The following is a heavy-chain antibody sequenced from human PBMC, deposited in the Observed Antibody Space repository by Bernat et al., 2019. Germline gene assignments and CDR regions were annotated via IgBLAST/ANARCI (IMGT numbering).Heavy chain of an antibody. CDR3: ARGTSTSAPYMDV. J-gene: IGHJ6*03. Sequence: EVQLLESGGSLVQPGGSLRLSCAASGFTFRSYAMTWVRQAPGKGLGWVSAIGNSGASTYYADSVKGRFTISRDNSKNTLYLQMNSLRAEDTAVYYCARGTSTSAPYMDVWGKGTTVTVSS. CDR1: GFTFRSYA. V-gene: IGHV3-23*01. CDR2: IGNSGAST.